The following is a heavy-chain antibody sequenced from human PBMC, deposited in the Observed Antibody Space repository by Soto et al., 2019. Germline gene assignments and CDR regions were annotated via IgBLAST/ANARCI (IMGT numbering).Heavy chain of an antibody. V-gene: IGHV4-39*01. CDR2: IHYSGST. D-gene: IGHD3-10*01. CDR1: GDSISSSTYY. CDR3: ASYYYVSGDYRYFDY. Sequence: LSLTCTVSGDSISSSTYYWGWIRQSPGKGLEWIGNIHYSGSTYYNPSLKSRVTISVDTSKNQFSLKLSSVTAADTAVYYCASYYYVSGDYRYFDYWGQGTLVTVSS. J-gene: IGHJ4*02.